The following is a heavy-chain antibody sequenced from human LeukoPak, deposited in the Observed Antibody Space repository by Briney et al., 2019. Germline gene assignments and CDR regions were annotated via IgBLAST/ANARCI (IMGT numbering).Heavy chain of an antibody. D-gene: IGHD3-3*01. V-gene: IGHV4-61*08. CDR1: GGSISSGGYY. Sequence: PSETLSLTCTVSGGSISSGGYYWSWIRQPPGKGLEWIGHIYYSRSTNYNPSLKSRVTISLDTSKNQFSLKLSSVTAADTALYYCARGGTYYELVHWGQGTLVTVSS. CDR3: ARGGTYYELVH. CDR2: IYYSRST. J-gene: IGHJ4*02.